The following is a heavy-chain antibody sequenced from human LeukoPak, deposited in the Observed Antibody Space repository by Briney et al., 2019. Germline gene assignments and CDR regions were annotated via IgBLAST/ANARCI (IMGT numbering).Heavy chain of an antibody. V-gene: IGHV4-34*01. J-gene: IGHJ4*02. CDR3: ARYQRGDFRNFDY. CDR1: GGSFSGYY. Sequence: SETLSLTCAVYGGSFSGYYWSWIRQPPGKGLEWIGSVYYSGSTSYNPPLKSRVTISADTSKNQFSLRLSSVTAAGTAVYYCARYQRGDFRNFDYWGQGTLLTVSS. CDR2: VYYSGST. D-gene: IGHD4-17*01.